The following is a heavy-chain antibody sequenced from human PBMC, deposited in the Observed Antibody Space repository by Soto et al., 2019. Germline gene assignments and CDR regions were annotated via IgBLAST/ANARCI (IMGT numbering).Heavy chain of an antibody. CDR3: ARDGYSEYYYYMDV. CDR2: ISSSSRTI. CDR1: GLTFSNYI. Sequence: SGGSLRLSCATSGLTFSNYIMNWVRQATGKGLEWLSYISSSSRTIYYADSVKGRFTISRDNAKNSLYLQMNSLRAEDTAVYYCARDGYSEYYYYMDVWGKGTTVTVSS. V-gene: IGHV3-48*01. J-gene: IGHJ6*03. D-gene: IGHD2-2*03.